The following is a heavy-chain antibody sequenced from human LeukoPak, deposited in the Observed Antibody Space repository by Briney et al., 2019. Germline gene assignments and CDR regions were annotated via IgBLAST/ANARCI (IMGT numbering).Heavy chain of an antibody. Sequence: PSETLSLTCTVSGGSISSYYWSWIRQPPGKGLEWIGYIYCSGSTNYNPSLKSRVTISVDTSKNQFSLQLSSVTPEDTAVYYCVRGGQGDGHSADEAFDIWGQGTMVTVS. CDR1: GGSISSYY. J-gene: IGHJ3*02. D-gene: IGHD5-18*01. CDR2: IYCSGST. CDR3: VRGGQGDGHSADEAFDI. V-gene: IGHV4-59*12.